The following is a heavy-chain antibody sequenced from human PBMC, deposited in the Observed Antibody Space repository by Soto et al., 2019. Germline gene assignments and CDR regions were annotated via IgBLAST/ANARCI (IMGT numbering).Heavy chain of an antibody. CDR3: AKDLSSGYYYYYGMDV. V-gene: IGHV3-23*01. CDR1: GFTFSSYA. Sequence: GGSLRLSCAASGFTFSSYAMSWVRQAPGKGLEWVSAISGSGGSTYYADSVKGRFTISRDNSKNTLYLQMNSLRAEDTAVYSCAKDLSSGYYYYYGMDVWGQGTTVTVSS. CDR2: ISGSGGST. D-gene: IGHD3-22*01. J-gene: IGHJ6*02.